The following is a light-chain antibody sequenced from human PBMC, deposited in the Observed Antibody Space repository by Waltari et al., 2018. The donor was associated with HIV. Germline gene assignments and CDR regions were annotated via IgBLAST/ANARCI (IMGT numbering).Light chain of an antibody. CDR2: EVK. CDR1: SSDVGAYNY. Sequence: QSALTQPASVSGSPGQSITISCTGPSSDVGAYNYVSWYQLYPGKAPKVMMFEVKNRPSGVSDRFSGSKSGNTASLTISGLQVEDEAVYFCSSFGRGNTVLFGGGTKVTVL. J-gene: IGLJ2*01. V-gene: IGLV2-14*01. CDR3: SSFGRGNTVL.